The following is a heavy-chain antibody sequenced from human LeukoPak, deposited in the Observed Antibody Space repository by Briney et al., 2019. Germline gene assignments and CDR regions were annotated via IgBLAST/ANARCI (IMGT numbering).Heavy chain of an antibody. Sequence: SQTLSLTCTVSGASISSGDYYWSWTRQSPGKGLEWIGYIYYSGSTSYNPSLKSRVTISVDTSKNQFSLKLTSVTAADTAVYYCARGPNYVWGSYRYFDYWGQGTLVTVSS. V-gene: IGHV4-30-4*01. CDR3: ARGPNYVWGSYRYFDY. J-gene: IGHJ4*02. D-gene: IGHD3-16*02. CDR1: GASISSGDYY. CDR2: IYYSGST.